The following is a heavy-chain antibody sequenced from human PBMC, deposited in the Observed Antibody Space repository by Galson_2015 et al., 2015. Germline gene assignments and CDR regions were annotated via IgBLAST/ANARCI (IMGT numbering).Heavy chain of an antibody. V-gene: IGHV3-23*01. D-gene: IGHD6-13*01. CDR1: GFTFSSYA. J-gene: IGHJ4*02. Sequence: SLRLSCAASGFTFSSYAMSWVRQAPGKGLEWVSAISGGGGSTYYADSVKGRFTISRDNSKNTLYLQMNSLRAEDTAVYYCAKVTRKVSSSWYVYWGQGTLVTVSS. CDR2: ISGGGGST. CDR3: AKVTRKVSSSWYVY.